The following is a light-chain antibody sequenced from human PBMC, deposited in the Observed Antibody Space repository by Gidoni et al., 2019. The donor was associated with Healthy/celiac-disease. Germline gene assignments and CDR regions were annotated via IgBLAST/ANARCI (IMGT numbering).Light chain of an antibody. V-gene: IGKV3-20*01. CDR1: QSVSSSY. J-gene: IGKJ4*01. CDR2: GAS. Sequence: EIVLTQSPGTLSLSPGERDTLSCRASQSVSSSYLAWYQQKPGQAPRLLIYGASSRATGIPDRFSGSGSGTDFTLTISRLEPEDFAVYYCQQYGSSLVFTFGGGTKVEIK. CDR3: QQYGSSLVFT.